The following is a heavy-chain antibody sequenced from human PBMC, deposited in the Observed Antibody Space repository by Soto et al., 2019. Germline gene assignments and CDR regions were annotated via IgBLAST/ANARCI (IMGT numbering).Heavy chain of an antibody. CDR3: ASRDPGTSVDY. D-gene: IGHD1-7*01. CDR1: GDSINNTYW. Sequence: SETLSLTCFVSGDSINNTYWWSWVRQAPGKGLEWIGEIYHTGGRSYMPSLRGRITLSVDTSKNQFSLKLTSVTAADTAVYYCASRDPGTSVDYWGQGTLVTVSS. V-gene: IGHV4-4*02. CDR2: IYHTGGR. J-gene: IGHJ4*02.